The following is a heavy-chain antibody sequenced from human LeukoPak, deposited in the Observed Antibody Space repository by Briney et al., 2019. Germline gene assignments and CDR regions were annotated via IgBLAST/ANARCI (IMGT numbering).Heavy chain of an antibody. CDR1: GFTFSSYG. CDR2: ISYDGSNK. D-gene: IGHD2-2*01. Sequence: GGSLRLSCAASGFTFSSYGMHWVRQAPGKGLEWVAVISYDGSNKYYADSVKGRFTISRDNSKNTLYLQMNSLRAEDTAVYYCAKDRLGYIVVVPAAMEFDYWGQGTLVTVSS. CDR3: AKDRLGYIVVVPAAMEFDY. V-gene: IGHV3-30*18. J-gene: IGHJ4*02.